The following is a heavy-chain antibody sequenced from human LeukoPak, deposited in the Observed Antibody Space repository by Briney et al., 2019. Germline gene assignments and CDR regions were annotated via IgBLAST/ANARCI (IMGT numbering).Heavy chain of an antibody. CDR2: IKSKTDGGTT. V-gene: IGHV3-15*01. J-gene: IGHJ5*02. CDR1: GFTFSNAW. Sequence: GGSLRLSCAASGFTFSNAWMSWVRQAPGKGLEWVGRIKSKTDGGTTDYAAPVKGRFTISRDDSKNTLYLQMNSLKTEDTAVYYCTTDWSVHSWFDPWGQGTLVTVSS. CDR3: TTDWSVHSWFDP.